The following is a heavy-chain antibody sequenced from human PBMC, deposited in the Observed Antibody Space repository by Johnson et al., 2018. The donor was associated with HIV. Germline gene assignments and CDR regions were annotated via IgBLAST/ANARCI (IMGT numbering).Heavy chain of an antibody. V-gene: IGHV3-30*14. Sequence: QVQLVESGGGVVQPGTSLRLSCTASGFAFSSYALHWVRQAPGKGLEWVAVISYDGRDAYYADSVKGRFTISRDNSTNVLYLQMNSLRPEDTAVYYCASPLPTGTTSLDAFDIWGQGTMVTVSS. D-gene: IGHD1-7*01. CDR1: GFAFSSYA. CDR2: ISYDGRDA. J-gene: IGHJ3*02. CDR3: ASPLPTGTTSLDAFDI.